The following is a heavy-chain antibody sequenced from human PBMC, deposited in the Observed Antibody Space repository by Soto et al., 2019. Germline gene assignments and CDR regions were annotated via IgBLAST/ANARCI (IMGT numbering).Heavy chain of an antibody. CDR2: ISGKGVGT. CDR3: ARRARPDFYYMDV. CDR1: GFTLSGYA. Sequence: EVQLAESGGGLAQPGGSLRLSCAASGFTLSGYAMVWVPQAPGRGREYVSGISGKGVGTYYANSVQGRFTISRDNSKNTVYLQMGSLRPEDMAVYYCARRARPDFYYMDVWGKGTTVTVSS. V-gene: IGHV3-64*01. J-gene: IGHJ6*03. D-gene: IGHD6-6*01.